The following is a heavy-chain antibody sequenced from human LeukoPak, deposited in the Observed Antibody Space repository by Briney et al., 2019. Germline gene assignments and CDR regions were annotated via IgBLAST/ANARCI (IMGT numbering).Heavy chain of an antibody. CDR2: INHSGST. V-gene: IGHV4-34*01. J-gene: IGHJ6*02. Sequence: SETLSLTCAVYGGSFSGYYWSWIRQPPGKGLEWIGEINHSGSTNYNPSLKSRVTISVDTSKNQFSLKLSSVTAADTAVYYCARGQIRYYYYGMDVWGQGTTVTVSS. CDR3: ARGQIRYYYYGMDV. CDR1: GGSFSGYY.